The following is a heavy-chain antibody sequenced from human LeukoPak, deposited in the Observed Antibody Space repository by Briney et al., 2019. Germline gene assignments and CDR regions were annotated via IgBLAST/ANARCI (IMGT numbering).Heavy chain of an antibody. Sequence: GGSLRLSCAASGFTFSSYGMHWVRQAPGKGLEWVAVIWYDGSNKYYADSVKGRFTISRDNSKNTLYLQMNSLRAEDTAVYYCARVNRYFDWLTPPDYWGQGTLVTVSS. CDR2: IWYDGSNK. CDR3: ARVNRYFDWLTPPDY. D-gene: IGHD3-9*01. CDR1: GFTFSSYG. V-gene: IGHV3-33*01. J-gene: IGHJ4*02.